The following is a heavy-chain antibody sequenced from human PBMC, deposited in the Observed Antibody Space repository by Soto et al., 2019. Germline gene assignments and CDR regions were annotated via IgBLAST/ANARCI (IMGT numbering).Heavy chain of an antibody. CDR1: GYPFSTYG. V-gene: IGHV1-18*01. Sequence: GSVKVCFKASGYPFSTYGASLVRQAPGQGLEWMGWIRVYNGKTDYAQKLHGRVTLTTYTSTSTAYMELTSLRSYDTALYSCAGDRDSECLSTWGQGTLVTVSS. CDR3: AGDRDSECLST. D-gene: IGHD3-3*01. J-gene: IGHJ5*02. CDR2: IRVYNGKT.